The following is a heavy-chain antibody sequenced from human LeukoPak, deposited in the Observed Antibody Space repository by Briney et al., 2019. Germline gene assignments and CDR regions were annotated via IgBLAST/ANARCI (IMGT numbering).Heavy chain of an antibody. CDR2: IKEDGSGK. V-gene: IGHV3-7*04. CDR3: ARGPLIGAAGTN. D-gene: IGHD6-13*01. Sequence: TGGSLRLSCAASGFTFSSYWMSWVRQAPGKGLEWVANIKEDGSGKYYVDSVKGRFTLSRDNAKNLLWLQMNSLRAEDTAVYYCARGPLIGAAGTNWGQGTLVTVSS. CDR1: GFTFSSYW. J-gene: IGHJ4*02.